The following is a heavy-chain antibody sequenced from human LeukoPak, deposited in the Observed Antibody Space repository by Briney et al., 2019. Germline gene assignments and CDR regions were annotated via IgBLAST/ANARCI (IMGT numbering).Heavy chain of an antibody. D-gene: IGHD1-26*01. CDR1: GYTFNGNP. CDR3: TRGRDTTGYFVY. V-gene: IGHV7-4-1*02. J-gene: IGHJ4*02. CDR2: IDTNTGNP. Sequence: ASVKVSCKTSGYTFNGNPVNWVRQAPGQGLEWMGWIDTNTGNPTYAQGFAGRFVFSLDTSVTTTYLQISSLKAEDTAVYYCTRGRDTTGYFVYWGQGTLVTVSS.